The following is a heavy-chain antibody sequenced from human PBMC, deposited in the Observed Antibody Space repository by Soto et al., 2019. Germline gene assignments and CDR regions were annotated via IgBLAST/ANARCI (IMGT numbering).Heavy chain of an antibody. Sequence: EVQLLESGGGLVQPGGSLRLSCAASGFSFSSYAMSWVRQAPGKGLEWVSVISGSGGTDYADSVKGRFTISRDNSKITLYRRMNNLRADYTAVYYCAKGAAYGSRREPLDPWGQGTLVTVSS. D-gene: IGHD3-10*01. CDR2: ISGSGGT. V-gene: IGHV3-23*01. CDR3: AKGAAYGSRREPLDP. J-gene: IGHJ5*02. CDR1: GFSFSSYA.